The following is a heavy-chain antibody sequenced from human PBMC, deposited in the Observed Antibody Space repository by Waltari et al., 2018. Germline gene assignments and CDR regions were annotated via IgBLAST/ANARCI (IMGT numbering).Heavy chain of an antibody. Sequence: QVHLEQSGVEVKKPGASVKVSCKASGYSFTGSVINWVRQAPGQGFEWMGWMNPASGQTDYAQKFQGRVTMTRHTSTSTAYMELSSLRSEDTAVYYCARGRAYDLLTGYSSPPSWGQGTLVTVSS. CDR2: MNPASGQT. V-gene: IGHV1-8*01. CDR3: ARGRAYDLLTGYSSPPS. D-gene: IGHD3-9*01. CDR1: GYSFTGSV. J-gene: IGHJ5*02.